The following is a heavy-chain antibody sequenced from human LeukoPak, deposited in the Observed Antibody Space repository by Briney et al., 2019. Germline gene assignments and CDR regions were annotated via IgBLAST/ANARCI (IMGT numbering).Heavy chain of an antibody. CDR1: GYTFTSYD. V-gene: IGHV1-8*01. CDR3: ASIEYSSPNYYYYGMDV. Sequence: ASVKVSCKASGYTFTSYDINWVRQATGQGLEWMGWMNPNSGNTGYAQKFQGRVTMTRNTSISTAYMELSSLRSEDTAVYYCASIEYSSPNYYYYGMDVWGPGTTVTVSS. CDR2: MNPNSGNT. D-gene: IGHD6-6*01. J-gene: IGHJ6*02.